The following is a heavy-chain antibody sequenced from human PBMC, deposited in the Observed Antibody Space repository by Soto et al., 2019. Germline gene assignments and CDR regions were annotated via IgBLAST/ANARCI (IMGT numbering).Heavy chain of an antibody. V-gene: IGHV3-23*01. CDR3: AKELEIVLMVHAASDS. J-gene: IGHJ4*02. CDR1: GFPFAKFS. CDR2: ISGGGSTT. Sequence: GGSLILSWAASGFPFAKFSMNWVRPAPGQGLEWVSAISGGGSTTYYADSVKGRFTISRDNSRNTVHLQIDSLRAEDTAIYYCAKELEIVLMVHAASDSWGQGIPVTAPQ. D-gene: IGHD2-8*01.